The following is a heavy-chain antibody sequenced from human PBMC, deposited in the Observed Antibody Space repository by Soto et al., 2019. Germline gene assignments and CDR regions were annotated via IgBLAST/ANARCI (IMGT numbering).Heavy chain of an antibody. V-gene: IGHV4-39*01. CDR1: GGSISSSSYY. J-gene: IGHJ6*03. CDR2: IYYSGST. Sequence: SETLSLTCTVSGGSISSSSYYWGWIRQPPGKGLEWIGSIYYSGSTYYNPSLKSRVTISVDTSKNQFSLKLSSVTAADTAVYYCASKLGYCSSTSCKRRASYYYYYMDVWGKGTTVTVSS. D-gene: IGHD2-2*01. CDR3: ASKLGYCSSTSCKRRASYYYYYMDV.